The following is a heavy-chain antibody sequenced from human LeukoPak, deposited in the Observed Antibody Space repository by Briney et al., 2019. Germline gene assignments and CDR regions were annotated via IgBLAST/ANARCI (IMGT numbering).Heavy chain of an antibody. V-gene: IGHV1-46*01. D-gene: IGHD1-20*01. Sequence: ASVKVSCKAFGYTFTSNYMHWVRQAPGQGPEWMGVISPSGGSTTYAQKFQGRVTLTRDMSTSTDYLELRSLRSDDTAVYYCARASTHRYNWKSGQLNDAFDIWGQGTMVTVSS. CDR1: GYTFTSNY. CDR2: ISPSGGST. J-gene: IGHJ3*02. CDR3: ARASTHRYNWKSGQLNDAFDI.